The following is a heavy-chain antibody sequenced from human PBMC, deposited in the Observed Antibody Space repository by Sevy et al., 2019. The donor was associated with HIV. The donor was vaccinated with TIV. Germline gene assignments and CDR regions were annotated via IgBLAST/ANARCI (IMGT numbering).Heavy chain of an antibody. V-gene: IGHV3-15*07. CDR3: TTAVTIAMIDARGPSY. Sequence: GGSLRLSCAASGFTFTNAWMNWVRQAPGKGLEWVGRIKSKTDGGTTDYAAPVTGRFTISRDDSKTTLYLQMSRLKTAYTAGYYCTTAVTIAMIDARGPSYWGKGTLVTVSS. CDR2: IKSKTDGGTT. J-gene: IGHJ4*02. D-gene: IGHD3-22*01. CDR1: GFTFTNAW.